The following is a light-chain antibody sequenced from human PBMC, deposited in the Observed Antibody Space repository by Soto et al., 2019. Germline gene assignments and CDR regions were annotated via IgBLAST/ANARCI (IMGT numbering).Light chain of an antibody. CDR2: GNS. CDR1: SSNIGTGFD. Sequence: QSVLTQPPSVSGAPGQRVTISCTGSSSNIGTGFDVHWYQQFSGTAPKLLIYGNSNRPSGVPDRFSGSKSGTSASLAITGLQAEDEADYYCQSYDSSLTAVVFGGGTQLTVL. J-gene: IGLJ2*01. CDR3: QSYDSSLTAVV. V-gene: IGLV1-40*01.